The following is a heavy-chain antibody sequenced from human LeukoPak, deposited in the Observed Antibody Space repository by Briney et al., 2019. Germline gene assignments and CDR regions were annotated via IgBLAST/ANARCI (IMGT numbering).Heavy chain of an antibody. CDR3: ARGYSSSWYVFDYFDY. CDR1: GFTFSSYS. Sequence: GESLRLSCAASGFTFSSYSMNWVRQAPGKGLEWVSYISSSSSTIYYADSVKGRFTISRDNAKNSLYLQMNSLRAEDTAVYYCARGYSSSWYVFDYFDYWGQGTLVTVSS. J-gene: IGHJ4*02. CDR2: ISSSSSTI. D-gene: IGHD6-13*01. V-gene: IGHV3-48*01.